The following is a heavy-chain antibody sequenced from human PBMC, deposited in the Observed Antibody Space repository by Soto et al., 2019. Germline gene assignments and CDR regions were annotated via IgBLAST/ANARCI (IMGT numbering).Heavy chain of an antibody. CDR1: GFTFSSYA. CDR3: ARMGDIVVVPAAMNYYYGMDV. Sequence: QVQLVESGGGVVQPGRSLRLSCAASGFTFSSYAMHWVRQAPGKGLEWVAGISYDGSNKYYADSVKGRFTISRDNSKNTLYLQMNSLRAADTAVYYCARMGDIVVVPAAMNYYYGMDVWGQGTTVTVSS. CDR2: ISYDGSNK. J-gene: IGHJ6*02. V-gene: IGHV3-30-3*01. D-gene: IGHD2-2*01.